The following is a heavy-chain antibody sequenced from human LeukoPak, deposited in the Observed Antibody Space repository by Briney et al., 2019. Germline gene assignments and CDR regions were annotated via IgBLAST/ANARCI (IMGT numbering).Heavy chain of an antibody. Sequence: GGSLRLSCAASGFTFSSYAMSWVRQASGKGLEWVSAISGSGGSTYYADSVKGRFTISRDNSKNTLYLQMNSLRAEDTAVYYCAKDITLSSIVVVPAAVDYWGQGTLVTVSS. D-gene: IGHD2-2*01. CDR2: ISGSGGST. CDR1: GFTFSSYA. V-gene: IGHV3-23*01. J-gene: IGHJ4*02. CDR3: AKDITLSSIVVVPAAVDY.